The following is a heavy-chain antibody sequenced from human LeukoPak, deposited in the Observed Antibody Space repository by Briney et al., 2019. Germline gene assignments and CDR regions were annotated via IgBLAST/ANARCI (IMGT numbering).Heavy chain of an antibody. D-gene: IGHD1-26*01. Sequence: SETLSLTCAVYGGSFSGYYWSWIRQPPGKGLEWIGEINHSGSTNYNPSLKSRVTISVDTSKNQFSLKLSSVTAADTAVYYCARGVGRRKEYFQHWGQGTLDTVSS. V-gene: IGHV4-34*01. CDR3: ARGVGRRKEYFQH. J-gene: IGHJ1*01. CDR1: GGSFSGYY. CDR2: INHSGST.